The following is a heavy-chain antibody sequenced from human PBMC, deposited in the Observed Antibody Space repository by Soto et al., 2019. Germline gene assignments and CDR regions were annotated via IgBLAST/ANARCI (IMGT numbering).Heavy chain of an antibody. CDR2: IPYNGRSK. D-gene: IGHD6-19*01. V-gene: IGHV3-30*04. J-gene: IGHJ4*02. Sequence: GGSLRLSCTASGFTFSSYAMHYVRQAPGKGLEGVALIPYNGRSKYYADSLKGRFSISRDNSKNTLYLQMNGLTTEDTAVYYCARDRAPVAGTSLPAYWGQGTLVTVSS. CDR1: GFTFSSYA. CDR3: ARDRAPVAGTSLPAY.